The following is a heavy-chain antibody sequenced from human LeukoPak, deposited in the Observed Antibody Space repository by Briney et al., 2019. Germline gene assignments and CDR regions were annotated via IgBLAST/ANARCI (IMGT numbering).Heavy chain of an antibody. Sequence: PGGSLRLSCAASGFTFSSYAMHWVRQAPGKGLEWVSAISGSGGSTYYADSVKGRFTISRDNSKNTLYLQMNSLRAEDTAVYYCAKDRGLATVTTSGYWGQGTLVTVTP. CDR2: ISGSGGST. J-gene: IGHJ4*02. CDR1: GFTFSSYA. CDR3: AKDRGLATVTTSGY. V-gene: IGHV3-23*01. D-gene: IGHD4-11*01.